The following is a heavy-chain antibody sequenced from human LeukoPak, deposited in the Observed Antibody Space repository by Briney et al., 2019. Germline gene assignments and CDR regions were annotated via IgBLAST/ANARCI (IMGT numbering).Heavy chain of an antibody. D-gene: IGHD3-9*01. J-gene: IGHJ5*02. V-gene: IGHV1-69*04. CDR2: IIPILGIA. Sequence: ASVKVSCKASGYTFTSYGISWVRQAPGQGLEWMGRIIPILGIANYAQKFQGRVTITADKSTSTAYMELSSLRSEDTAVYYCARDYYDILTGYRNNWFDPWGQGTLVTVSS. CDR3: ARDYYDILTGYRNNWFDP. CDR1: GYTFTSYG.